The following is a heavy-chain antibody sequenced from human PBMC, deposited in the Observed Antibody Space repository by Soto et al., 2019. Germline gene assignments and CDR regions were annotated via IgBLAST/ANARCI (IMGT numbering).Heavy chain of an antibody. CDR3: AGGGSSGYYYLDY. V-gene: IGHV3-48*02. Sequence: GGSLRLSCAASGFTFSSYSMNWVRQAPGKGLEWVSYISSSSTIYYADSVKGRFTISRDNAKNSLYLQMNSLRDEDTAVYYCAGGGSSGYYYLDYWGQGTLVTVSS. D-gene: IGHD3-22*01. J-gene: IGHJ4*02. CDR1: GFTFSSYS. CDR2: ISSSSTI.